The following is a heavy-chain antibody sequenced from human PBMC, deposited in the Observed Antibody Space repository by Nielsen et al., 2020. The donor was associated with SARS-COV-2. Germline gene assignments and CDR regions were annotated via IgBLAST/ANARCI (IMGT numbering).Heavy chain of an antibody. J-gene: IGHJ6*02. D-gene: IGHD2-2*01. Sequence: GESLKISCAASGFTFSSYAMHWVRQAPGKGLEWVAVISSDGSNTYYADSVKGRFTISRDNSKNTLYLQMNSLRAEDTAVYYCARDRGYCSSTSCYYYYGMDVWGQGTTVTVSS. CDR2: ISSDGSNT. CDR1: GFTFSSYA. V-gene: IGHV3-30-3*01. CDR3: ARDRGYCSSTSCYYYYGMDV.